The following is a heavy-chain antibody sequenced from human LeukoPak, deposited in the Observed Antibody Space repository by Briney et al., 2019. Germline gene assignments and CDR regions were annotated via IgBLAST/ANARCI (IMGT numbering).Heavy chain of an antibody. J-gene: IGHJ4*02. D-gene: IGHD1-26*01. CDR2: IRSKAYGGTT. CDR1: GFTFGDYA. V-gene: IGHV3-49*03. Sequence: GGSLRLSCTASGFTFGDYAMSWFRQAPGKGREWVGFIRSKAYGGTTEYAASVKGRFTISRDDSKSIAYLQMNSLKTEDTAVYYCTRVTGGSRFDFDYWGQGTLVTVSS. CDR3: TRVTGGSRFDFDY.